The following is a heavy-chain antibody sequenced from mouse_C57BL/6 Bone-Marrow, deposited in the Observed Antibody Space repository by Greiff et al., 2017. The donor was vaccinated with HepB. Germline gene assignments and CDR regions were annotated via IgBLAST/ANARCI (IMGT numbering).Heavy chain of an antibody. CDR2: IHPNSGST. CDR1: GYTFTSYW. V-gene: IGHV1-64*01. CDR3: ARESLRTLFDY. Sequence: QVQLQQPGAELVKPGASVKLSCKASGYTFTSYWMHWVKQRPGQGLEWIGMIHPNSGSTNYNEKFKSKATLTVDKSSSTAYMQLSSLTSEDSAVYYCARESLRTLFDYWGQGTTLTVSS. J-gene: IGHJ2*01.